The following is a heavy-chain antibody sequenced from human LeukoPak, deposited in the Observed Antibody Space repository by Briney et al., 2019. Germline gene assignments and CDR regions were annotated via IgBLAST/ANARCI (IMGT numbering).Heavy chain of an antibody. D-gene: IGHD6-13*01. CDR2: INPDGSWG. CDR1: GFTFSSHW. Sequence: GGSLRLSCGASGFTFSSHWMSWVRQAPGKGLEWVAIINPDGSWGTFVDSVKGRFTISRDNAKNTLYLQMNSLRAEDTAVYYCAGSSSWYDAFDIWGQGTMVTVSS. J-gene: IGHJ3*02. V-gene: IGHV3-7*01. CDR3: AGSSSWYDAFDI.